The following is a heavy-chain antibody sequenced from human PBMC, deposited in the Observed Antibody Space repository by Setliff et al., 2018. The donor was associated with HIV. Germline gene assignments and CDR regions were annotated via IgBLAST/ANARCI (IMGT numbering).Heavy chain of an antibody. J-gene: IGHJ4*02. CDR1: GFTFSNAW. D-gene: IGHD1-26*01. CDR2: IKSKTDGGTT. V-gene: IGHV3-15*07. CDR3: ARELSGTYFDY. Sequence: AGGSLRLSCAASGFTFSNAWMNWVRQAPGKGLEWVGRIKSKTDGGTTDYAAPVKGRFTISRDDSKNSLYLQMNSLKTEDTAVYYCARELSGTYFDYWGQGILVTVSS.